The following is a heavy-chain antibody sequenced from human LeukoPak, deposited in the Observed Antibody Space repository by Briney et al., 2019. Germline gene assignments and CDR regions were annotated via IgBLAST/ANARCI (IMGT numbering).Heavy chain of an antibody. CDR2: INPSGGST. J-gene: IGHJ6*03. Sequence: ASVKVSCKASGYTFTSYYMHWVRQAPGQGLEWMGIINPSGGSTSYAQKFQGRVTMTRDMSTSRVYMELSSLRSEDTAVYYCARDRRYGYYDFLSSGDYYYYYMDVWGKGTTVTVSS. CDR3: ARDRRYGYYDFLSSGDYYYYYMDV. D-gene: IGHD3-3*01. V-gene: IGHV1-46*01. CDR1: GYTFTSYY.